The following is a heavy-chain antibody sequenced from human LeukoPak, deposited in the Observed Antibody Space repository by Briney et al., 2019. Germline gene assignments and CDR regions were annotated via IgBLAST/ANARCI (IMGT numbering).Heavy chain of an antibody. CDR3: ARGGGSGSTTYYYYGMDV. J-gene: IGHJ6*02. V-gene: IGHV4-30-2*01. CDR2: IYHSGST. D-gene: IGHD3-10*01. CDR1: GGSISSGGYS. Sequence: SQTLSLTCAVSGGSISSGGYSWSWIRQPPGKGLEWIGYIYHSGSTYYNPSLKSRVTISVDRSKNQFSLKLSSVTAADTAVYYCARGGGSGSTTYYYYGMDVWGQGTTVTVSS.